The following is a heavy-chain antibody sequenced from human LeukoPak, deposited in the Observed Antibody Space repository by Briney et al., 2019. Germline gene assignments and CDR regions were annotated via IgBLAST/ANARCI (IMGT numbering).Heavy chain of an antibody. CDR3: ARDPRILTNAGYFDY. Sequence: ASVKVSCKASGYTFTSYGISWVRQAPGQGLEWMGWISAYNGNTNYAQKLQGRVTMTTDTSTSTAYMELKSLRSDDTAVYYCARDPRILTNAGYFDYWGQGTLVTVSS. D-gene: IGHD3-9*01. CDR1: GYTFTSYG. V-gene: IGHV1-18*01. J-gene: IGHJ4*02. CDR2: ISAYNGNT.